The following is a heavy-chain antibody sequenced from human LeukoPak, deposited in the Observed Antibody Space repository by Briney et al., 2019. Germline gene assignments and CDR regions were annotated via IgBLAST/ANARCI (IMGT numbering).Heavy chain of an antibody. V-gene: IGHV3-73*01. J-gene: IGHJ4*02. D-gene: IGHD3-22*01. CDR3: TRLPPLTYYYDSSGYSLDDY. CDR1: GFTFSGSA. Sequence: GGSLRLSCAASGFTFSGSAMHWVRQASGKGLEWVGRIRSKANSYATAYAASVKGRFTISRDDSKNTAYLQMNSLKTEDTAVYYCTRLPPLTYYYDSSGYSLDDYWGQGTLVTVSS. CDR2: IRSKANSYAT.